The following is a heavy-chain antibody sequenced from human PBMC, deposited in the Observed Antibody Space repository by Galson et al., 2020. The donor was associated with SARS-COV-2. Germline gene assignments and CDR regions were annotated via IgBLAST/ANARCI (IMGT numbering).Heavy chain of an antibody. Sequence: GGSLRLSCAASAFTFTSYAMSWVRQAPGRGLEWISTVDISGDNTDYADSMKGRFTISRDNAKNTVFLQMNSLRAEDTAIYYCTKGSIDDGYWGQGTLVTVSS. CDR1: AFTFTSYA. D-gene: IGHD1-1*01. J-gene: IGHJ4*02. CDR3: TKGSIDDGY. CDR2: VDISGDNT. V-gene: IGHV3-23*01.